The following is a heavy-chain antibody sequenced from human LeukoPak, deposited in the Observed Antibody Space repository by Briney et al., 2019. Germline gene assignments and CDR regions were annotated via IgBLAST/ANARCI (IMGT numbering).Heavy chain of an antibody. J-gene: IGHJ3*02. CDR1: GFTFNNYG. CDR3: AKDRIQLWPDAFDI. CDR2: ISYDGSYK. V-gene: IGHV3-30*18. Sequence: GGSLRLSCAASGFTFNNYGMHWVRQAPGKGLEWVALISYDGSYKYYTESVKGRFTISRDNSKNTLYLQMNSLRAEDTAVYYCAKDRIQLWPDAFDIWGQGTMVTVSS. D-gene: IGHD5-18*01.